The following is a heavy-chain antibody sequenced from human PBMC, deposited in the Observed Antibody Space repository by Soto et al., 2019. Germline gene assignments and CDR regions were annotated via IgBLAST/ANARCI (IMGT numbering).Heavy chain of an antibody. D-gene: IGHD3-10*01. CDR3: ARHKTTMVRGADTYYYYYGMDV. Sequence: SETLSLTCTVSGGSISRSSYYWGWIRQPPGKGLEWIGSIYYSGSTYYNPSLKSRVTISVDTSKNQFSLKLSSVTAADTAVYYCARHKTTMVRGADTYYYYYGMDVWGQGTTVT. CDR1: GGSISRSSYY. J-gene: IGHJ6*02. CDR2: IYYSGST. V-gene: IGHV4-39*01.